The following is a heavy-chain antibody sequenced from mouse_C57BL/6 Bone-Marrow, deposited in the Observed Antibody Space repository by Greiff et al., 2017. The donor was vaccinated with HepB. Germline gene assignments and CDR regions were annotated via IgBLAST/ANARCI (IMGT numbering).Heavy chain of an antibody. Sequence: VQLQQSGPGLVKPSQSLSLTCSVTGYSITSGYYWNWIRQFPGNKLEWMGYISYDGSNNYNPSLKNLISITRDTSKNQFFLKLNTVTTEDTATYYCAREGGLTWTDFDYWGQGTTPTVTA. V-gene: IGHV3-6*01. D-gene: IGHD4-1*01. J-gene: IGHJ2*01. CDR3: AREGGLTWTDFDY. CDR1: GYSITSGYY. CDR2: ISYDGSN.